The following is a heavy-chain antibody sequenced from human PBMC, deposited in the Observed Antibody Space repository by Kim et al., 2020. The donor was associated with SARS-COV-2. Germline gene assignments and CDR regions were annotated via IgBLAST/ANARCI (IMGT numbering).Heavy chain of an antibody. J-gene: IGHJ4*02. CDR3: ARPNYDFWSGYFDY. V-gene: IGHV3-30*01. Sequence: DHGKGPFTISRDNSKNTLYLQMNSLRAEDTAVYYCARPNYDFWSGYFDYWGQGTLVTVSS. D-gene: IGHD3-3*01.